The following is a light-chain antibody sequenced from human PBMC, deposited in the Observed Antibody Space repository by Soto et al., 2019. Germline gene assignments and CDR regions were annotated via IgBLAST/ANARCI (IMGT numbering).Light chain of an antibody. CDR1: QYVDTY. J-gene: IGKJ1*01. CDR3: QQSYRTPRS. V-gene: IGKV1-39*01. Sequence: DIQMTQSPSSLSESVGDRVTITCRASQYVDTYLNWYQQKPGKAPKLLIYGASSLQSGVPSRFSGIGSGTDFTLTISSPQPEDSATYYCQQSYRTPRSFGQGTKVEVK. CDR2: GAS.